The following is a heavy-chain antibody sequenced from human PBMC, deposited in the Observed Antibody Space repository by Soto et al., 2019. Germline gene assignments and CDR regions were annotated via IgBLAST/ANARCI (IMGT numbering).Heavy chain of an antibody. V-gene: IGHV3-74*01. D-gene: IGHD6-13*01. CDR2: INSDGSRT. J-gene: IGHJ4*02. CDR3: AREIIAGAGTRTDY. Sequence: PRGSLGLPCVSSGVTFMIYMVAWFRQAPGKGLLWGSHINSDGSRTTYADSVKGRFTISRDNAKNTLYLQMNSLRAEDTAVYYCAREIIAGAGTRTDYWGQGTLVTVSS. CDR1: GVTFMIYM.